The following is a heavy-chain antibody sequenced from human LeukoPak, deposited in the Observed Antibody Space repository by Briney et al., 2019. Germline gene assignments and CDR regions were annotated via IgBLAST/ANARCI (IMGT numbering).Heavy chain of an antibody. CDR3: ARVKGQADYGMDV. V-gene: IGHV1-2*02. Sequence: RASVKVSCKASGYTFTGYYVHWVRQAPGQGLEWMGWINPNSGGTNYAQKFQGRVTMTRDTSISTAYMELSRLRSDDTAVYYCARVKGQADYGMDVWGQGTTVTVSS. CDR1: GYTFTGYY. CDR2: INPNSGGT. J-gene: IGHJ6*02.